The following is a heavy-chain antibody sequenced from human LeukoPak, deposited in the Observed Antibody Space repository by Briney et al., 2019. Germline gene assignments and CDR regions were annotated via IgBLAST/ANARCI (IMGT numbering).Heavy chain of an antibody. Sequence: GASVKVSCKASAYPFTGYYVHWVRQAPGQGLEWMGWMNPSNGDTNYVQKFQGRVTMTRDTSRRTAYMELNGLRFDDTAVYYCAKEQLGWLRLRYYYYGMDVWGQGTTVTVSS. V-gene: IGHV1-2*02. CDR3: AKEQLGWLRLRYYYYGMDV. J-gene: IGHJ6*02. D-gene: IGHD5-12*01. CDR1: AYPFTGYY. CDR2: MNPSNGDT.